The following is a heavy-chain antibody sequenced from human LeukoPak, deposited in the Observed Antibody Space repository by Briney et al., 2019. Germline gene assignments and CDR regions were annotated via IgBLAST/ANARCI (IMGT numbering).Heavy chain of an antibody. V-gene: IGHV3-30*04. CDR3: ASEIIFGSFDY. CDR1: GFTFSSYA. Sequence: GRSLRLSCAASGFTFSSYAMHWVRQAPGKGLEWVAVISYDGSNKYYADSVKGRFTISRDNSKNTLYLQMNSLRAEDTAVYYCASEIIFGSFDYWGQGTLVTVSS. CDR2: ISYDGSNK. J-gene: IGHJ4*02. D-gene: IGHD3-3*01.